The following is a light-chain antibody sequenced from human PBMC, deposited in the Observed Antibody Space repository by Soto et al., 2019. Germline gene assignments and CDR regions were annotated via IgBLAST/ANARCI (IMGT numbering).Light chain of an antibody. CDR3: NSYTSSSTYV. V-gene: IGLV2-14*03. CDR2: DVT. J-gene: IGLJ1*01. CDR1: SSDVGGFNY. Sequence: QSVLTRPVSVSRSPVQSLSIFYTRTSSDVGGFNYVSWYQQHPGKAPKLMIYDVTNRPSGVSYRFSGSKSGNTASLTISGLQAEDEADYYCNSYTSSSTYVFGTGTKVTVL.